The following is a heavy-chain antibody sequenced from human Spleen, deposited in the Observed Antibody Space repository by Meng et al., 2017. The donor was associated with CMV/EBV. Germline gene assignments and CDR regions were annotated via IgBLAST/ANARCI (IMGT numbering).Heavy chain of an antibody. D-gene: IGHD3-10*01. V-gene: IGHV3-48*03. CDR2: ISSTGNTI. J-gene: IGHJ4*02. CDR1: GFTFSTYE. CDR3: AISGHFGVPPTFDY. Sequence: GESLKISCAASGFTFSTYEMTWVRQAPGKGLESVSYISSTGNTIYYADSVKGRFTISKDSAKNSLSLQMNSLRAEDTAVYYCAISGHFGVPPTFDYWGQGTLVTVSS.